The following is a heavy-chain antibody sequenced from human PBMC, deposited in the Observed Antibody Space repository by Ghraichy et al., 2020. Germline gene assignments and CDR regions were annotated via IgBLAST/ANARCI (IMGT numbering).Heavy chain of an antibody. J-gene: IGHJ6*03. CDR3: ARAAAPNSYYYYYYMDV. CDR2: IKQDGSEK. D-gene: IGHD6-13*01. V-gene: IGHV3-7*03. CDR1: GFTFSSYW. Sequence: GGKRRLSCAASGFTFSSYWMSWVRQAPGKGLEWVANIKQDGSEKYYVDSVKGRFTISRDNAKNSLYLQMNSLRAEDTAVYYCARAAAPNSYYYYYYMDVWGKGTTVTVSS.